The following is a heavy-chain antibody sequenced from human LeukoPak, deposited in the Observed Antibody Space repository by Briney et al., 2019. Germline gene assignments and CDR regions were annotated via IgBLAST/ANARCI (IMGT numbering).Heavy chain of an antibody. Sequence: PSETLSLTCIVSGGSISSSSYYWGWIRQPPGKGLEWIGSIYYSGSTYYNPSLKSRVTISVDTSKNQFSLKLSSVTAADTAVYYCARYLPTKVYYYYYMDVWGKGTTVTVSS. V-gene: IGHV4-39*01. D-gene: IGHD2-8*01. CDR3: ARYLPTKVYYYYYMDV. J-gene: IGHJ6*03. CDR1: GGSISSSSYY. CDR2: IYYSGST.